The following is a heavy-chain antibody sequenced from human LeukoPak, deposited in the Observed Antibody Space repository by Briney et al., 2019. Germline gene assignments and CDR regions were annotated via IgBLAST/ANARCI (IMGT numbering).Heavy chain of an antibody. Sequence: PSETLSLTCTVSGGSISSSSYYWGWIRQPPGKGLEWIGSIYYSGSTYYNPSLKSRVTISVDTSKNQFSLKLNSVTAADTAVYYCARDNGSSGSYYPPDYYYGMDVWGQGTTVTVSS. CDR2: IYYSGST. CDR3: ARDNGSSGSYYPPDYYYGMDV. J-gene: IGHJ6*02. CDR1: GGSISSSSYY. D-gene: IGHD3-10*01. V-gene: IGHV4-39*07.